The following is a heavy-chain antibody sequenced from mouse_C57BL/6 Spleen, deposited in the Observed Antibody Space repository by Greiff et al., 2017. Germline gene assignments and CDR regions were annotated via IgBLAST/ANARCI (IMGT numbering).Heavy chain of an antibody. J-gene: IGHJ3*01. V-gene: IGHV1-9*01. Sequence: VQLQQSGAELMKPGASVKLSCKATGYTFTGYWIAWVKQRPGHGLEWIGEILPGSGSTNYNEKFKGKATFTVDTSSNTAYMQLSSLTTEDSAIYYCARDPIYYDYDGLAYWGQGTPVTVSA. CDR3: ARDPIYYDYDGLAY. CDR2: ILPGSGST. D-gene: IGHD2-4*01. CDR1: GYTFTGYW.